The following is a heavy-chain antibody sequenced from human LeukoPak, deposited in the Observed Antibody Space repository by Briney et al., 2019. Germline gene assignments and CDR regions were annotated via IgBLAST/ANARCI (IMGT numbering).Heavy chain of an antibody. J-gene: IGHJ4*02. CDR1: GFTFSTYW. D-gene: IGHD6-19*01. CDR3: GRRPREIAVADY. V-gene: IGHV3-7*01. Sequence: GGSLRLSCAASGFTFSTYWMTWVRQAPGKGLERMDNMKQDGSVKYDVDSVKGRFTNSRGNANNSLYLQMNSLRAEDTAVYYCGRRPREIAVADYWGQGTLVTVSS. CDR2: MKQDGSVK.